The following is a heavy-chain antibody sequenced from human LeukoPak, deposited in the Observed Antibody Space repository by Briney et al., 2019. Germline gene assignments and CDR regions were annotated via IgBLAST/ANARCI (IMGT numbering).Heavy chain of an antibody. Sequence: SETLSLTCTVSGRSIRRYCWSWIRQPPGKGLEWIGYIYYSGSTNYNPSLKSRVTLSVDTSKNQFSLKLSSVTAADTAVYYCARDLGGSSTSYYFDYWGQGTLVTFSS. CDR1: GRSIRRYC. D-gene: IGHD2-2*01. CDR3: ARDLGGSSTSYYFDY. J-gene: IGHJ4*02. CDR2: IYYSGST. V-gene: IGHV4-59*01.